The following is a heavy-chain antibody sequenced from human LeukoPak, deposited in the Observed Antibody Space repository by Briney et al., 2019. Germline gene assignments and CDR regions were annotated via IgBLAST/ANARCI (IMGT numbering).Heavy chain of an antibody. CDR2: IYYSGST. CDR1: GGSISSYY. D-gene: IGHD3-22*01. CDR3: ARFSYYHSSGYLY. V-gene: IGHV4-59*08. J-gene: IGHJ4*02. Sequence: SETLSLTCTVSGGSISSYYWSWIRQPPGKGLEWIGYIYYSGSTNYNPSLKSRVTISVDTSKNQFSLKLSSVTAADTAVYYCARFSYYHSSGYLYWGQGTLVTVSS.